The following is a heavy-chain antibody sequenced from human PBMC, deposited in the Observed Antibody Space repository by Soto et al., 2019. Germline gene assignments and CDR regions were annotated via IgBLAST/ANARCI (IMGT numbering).Heavy chain of an antibody. V-gene: IGHV1-3*04. CDR1: GYTFTRHG. D-gene: IGHD3-10*01. CDR3: GIEETNSGNWTH. Sequence: ASVKVSCKGSGYTFTRHGMHWVRQAPGQGLEWMGWINTDNGHTVYTEKFQGRVTITRDTSANTAYMDLSSLRFEDTAVYYCGIEETNSGNWTHWGQGSLVTVS. CDR2: INTDNGHT. J-gene: IGHJ1*01.